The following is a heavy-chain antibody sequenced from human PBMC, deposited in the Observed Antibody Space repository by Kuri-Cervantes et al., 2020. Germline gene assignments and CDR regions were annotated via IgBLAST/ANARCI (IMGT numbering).Heavy chain of an antibody. D-gene: IGHD2-2*01. J-gene: IGHJ4*02. CDR2: IYHSGST. CDR1: GGSISSGCYS. CDR3: VRVASNLLPAAAFDY. Sequence: SQTLSLTCAVFGGSISSGCYSWSWIRQPPGKGLERNGYIYHSGSTYYNPSLKSRVTISVDRSKNQFSLNLKSVTAAGTAVYYCVRVASNLLPAAAFDYWGQGTLVTVSS. V-gene: IGHV4-30-2*01.